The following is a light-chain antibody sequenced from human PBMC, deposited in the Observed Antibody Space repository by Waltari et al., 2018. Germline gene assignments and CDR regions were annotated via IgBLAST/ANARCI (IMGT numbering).Light chain of an antibody. CDR1: QTITNW. J-gene: IGKJ2*01. CDR2: KAS. CDR3: QQYGSSPLT. V-gene: IGKV1-5*03. Sequence: DIQMTQSPSTLSASVGDRVTITCRASQTITNWLAWYQQKPGEAPKLLVYKASTLDMGVPSRFSGSGSGTEFTLTISSLQPDDFAVYYCQQYGSSPLTFGQGTKLEIK.